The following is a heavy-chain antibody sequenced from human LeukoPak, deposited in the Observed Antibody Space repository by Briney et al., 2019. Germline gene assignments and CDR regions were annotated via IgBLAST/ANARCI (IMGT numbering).Heavy chain of an antibody. V-gene: IGHV4-4*07. CDR1: GGSMNTYY. CDR3: ARDEGSSYPFDY. J-gene: IGHJ4*02. Sequence: SETLSLTCTVSGGSMNTYYWTWIRQPAGKGLQWIGYIYPSSFTNYNPSLESRVTMSVDTSKNQFSLNLSSVTAADTAVYFCARDEGSSYPFDYWGQGTLVTVSS. D-gene: IGHD2-2*01. CDR2: IYPSSFT.